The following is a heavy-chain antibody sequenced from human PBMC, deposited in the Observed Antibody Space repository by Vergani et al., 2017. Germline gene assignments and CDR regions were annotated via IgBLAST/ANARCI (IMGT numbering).Heavy chain of an antibody. J-gene: IGHJ6*03. D-gene: IGHD3-10*01. CDR1: GFSFSSHA. CDR2: ISNVGSKK. V-gene: IGHV3-30*18. Sequence: QVQLAESGGGRVQPGRSLRLSCAASGFSFSSHAIHWVLQAPGKGLEWVAVISNVGSKKYYADSVKGRFTISRDNSKNTLDLQMNSLRTQDTAVYYCAKAGSVTSGSLQYNFYMDVWGKGTTVTVS. CDR3: AKAGSVTSGSLQYNFYMDV.